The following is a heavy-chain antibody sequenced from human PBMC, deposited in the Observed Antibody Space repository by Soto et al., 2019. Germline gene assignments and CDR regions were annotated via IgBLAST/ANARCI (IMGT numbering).Heavy chain of an antibody. CDR2: ISTYNGNT. Sequence: GASAKVSCKASCYTFTSYGISLFRHAPGQGLEWMGWISTYNGNTKYAQKLQGRVTMTTDTSTSTAYMELRSLRSDDTAVFYCAREMVRGVGSDYWGQGTLVTVSS. J-gene: IGHJ4*02. CDR3: AREMVRGVGSDY. V-gene: IGHV1-18*01. D-gene: IGHD3-10*01. CDR1: CYTFTSYG.